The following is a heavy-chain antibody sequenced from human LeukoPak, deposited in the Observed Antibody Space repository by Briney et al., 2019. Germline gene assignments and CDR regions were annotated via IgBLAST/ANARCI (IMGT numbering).Heavy chain of an antibody. CDR3: AKDGCEMPTICRADY. CDR1: GFAFSSYA. J-gene: IGHJ4*02. V-gene: IGHV3-23*01. CDR2: ISGSGTST. D-gene: IGHD5-24*01. Sequence: AGGSLRLSCAASGFAFSSYAMSWVRQAPGKGLEWVSGISGSGTSTFYADSVKGRFTISRDNSKNTLYLQMNSLRAEDTAVYYCAKDGCEMPTICRADYWGQGALVTVSS.